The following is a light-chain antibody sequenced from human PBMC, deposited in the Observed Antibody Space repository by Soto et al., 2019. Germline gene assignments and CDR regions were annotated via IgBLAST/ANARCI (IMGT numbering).Light chain of an antibody. CDR3: CSYAGSSSVV. CDR1: SHDVGGYNV. J-gene: IGLJ2*01. Sequence: QSVLTQPASVSGSPGQSITISCTGTSHDVGGYNVVSWYQHHPGKAPKLIIFETSQRPSGVSNRFSASKSGNTASLTISGRQAEDEADYYCCSYAGSSSVVFGGGTKLTVL. CDR2: ETS. V-gene: IGLV2-23*01.